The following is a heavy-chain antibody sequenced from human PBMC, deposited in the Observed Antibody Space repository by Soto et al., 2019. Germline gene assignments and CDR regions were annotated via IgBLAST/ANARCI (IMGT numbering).Heavy chain of an antibody. CDR3: ARGGDYYGSGRFSPNIDY. Sequence: GGSLRLPCVVSGFGFRNFGMHWVRQAPGKGLEWVAVIWYDGSNKYYGDSVRGRFTISRDNSKKTLYLQMSSLRVEDTAVYYCARGGDYYGSGRFSPNIDYWGQGTLVTGSS. J-gene: IGHJ4*02. D-gene: IGHD3-10*01. V-gene: IGHV3-33*01. CDR1: GFGFRNFG. CDR2: IWYDGSNK.